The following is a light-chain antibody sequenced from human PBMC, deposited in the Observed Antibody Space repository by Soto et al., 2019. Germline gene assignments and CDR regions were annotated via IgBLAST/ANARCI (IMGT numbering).Light chain of an antibody. CDR1: SSNIGSNY. V-gene: IGLV1-47*01. CDR2: RNS. Sequence: QSVLTQPPSASGTPGQRVTISCSGSSSNIGSNYVYWYQQLPGTVPQLLIYRNSERPSGVPDRFSGSKSGTSASLAISGLRSEDEADYYCAAWDDSLSRVVFGGGTKVTVL. J-gene: IGLJ2*01. CDR3: AAWDDSLSRVV.